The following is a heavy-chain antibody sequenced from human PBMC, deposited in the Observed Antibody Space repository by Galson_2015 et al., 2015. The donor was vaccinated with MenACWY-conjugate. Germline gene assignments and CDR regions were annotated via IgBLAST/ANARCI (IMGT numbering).Heavy chain of an antibody. CDR1: GFPFRDYS. CDR2: ISSSRSCI. CDR3: GRDPGTIIKYHFDY. J-gene: IGHJ4*01. V-gene: IGHV3-21*01. Sequence: LRLSCAASGFPFRDYSLNWVRQAPGPGLEWVSFISSSRSCIYYADSVKGRFTVSRDNAKTSLYLRMNSLRAEGAAVYYCGRDPGTIIKYHFDYWGQGSLVTVS. D-gene: IGHD2-2*01.